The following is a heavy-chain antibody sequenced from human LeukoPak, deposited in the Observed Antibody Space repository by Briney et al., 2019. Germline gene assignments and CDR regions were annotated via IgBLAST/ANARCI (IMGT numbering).Heavy chain of an antibody. D-gene: IGHD6-13*01. CDR3: ARKIAAAGVFDY. CDR1: GSTFTGYY. CDR2: INPNSGGT. J-gene: IGHJ4*02. V-gene: IGHV1-2*02. Sequence: GASVTVSFTASGSTFTGYYMHWVRQAPGQGLERMGWINPNSGGTNYAQKFQGRVTMTRDTSISTAYMELSRLRSDDTAVYYCARKIAAAGVFDYWGQGTLVTVSS.